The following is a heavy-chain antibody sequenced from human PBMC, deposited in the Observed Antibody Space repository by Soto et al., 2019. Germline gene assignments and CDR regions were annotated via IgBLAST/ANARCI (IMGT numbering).Heavy chain of an antibody. V-gene: IGHV1-8*01. CDR3: QTKEGRPGCRSVSD. D-gene: IGHD1-26*01. CDR1: G. CDR2: MNPYSGNT. J-gene: IGHJ1*01. Sequence: GSSWVRKNNGQGLEWMGWMNPYSGNTGFAQKLQGRVTVTRNTSISTVYMELSGLRPDDTAVYYCQTKEGRPGCRSVSDWGQS.